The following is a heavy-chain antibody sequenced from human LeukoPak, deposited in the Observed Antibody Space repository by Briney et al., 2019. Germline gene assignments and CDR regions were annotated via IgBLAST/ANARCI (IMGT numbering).Heavy chain of an antibody. CDR1: GYTFTGYY. V-gene: IGHV1-2*06. J-gene: IGHJ4*02. Sequence: ASVKVSCKASGYTFTGYYMHWVRQAPGQGLEWMGRINPNSGGTNYAQKLQGRVTMTTDTATSTAYMELRRLRSDDTAVYYCARDRGFYYDFWSGCDYWGQGTLVTVSS. CDR2: INPNSGGT. CDR3: ARDRGFYYDFWSGCDY. D-gene: IGHD3-3*01.